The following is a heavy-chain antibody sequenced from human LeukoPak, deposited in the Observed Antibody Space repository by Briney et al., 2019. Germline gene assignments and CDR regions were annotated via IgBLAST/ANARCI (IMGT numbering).Heavy chain of an antibody. CDR2: ISAYNGNT. V-gene: IGHV1-18*01. D-gene: IGHD2-2*01. Sequence: ASVKVSCKASGCTFTSYGISWVRQAPGQGLEWMGWISAYNGNTNYAQKLQGRVTMTTDTSTSTAYMELRSLRSDDTAVYYCASCSSTSCYYKYFQHWGQGTLVTVSS. CDR3: ASCSSTSCYYKYFQH. CDR1: GCTFTSYG. J-gene: IGHJ1*01.